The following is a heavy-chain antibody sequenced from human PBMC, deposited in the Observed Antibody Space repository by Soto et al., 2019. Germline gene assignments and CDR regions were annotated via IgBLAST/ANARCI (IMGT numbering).Heavy chain of an antibody. V-gene: IGHV3-30*18. J-gene: IGHJ5*02. CDR1: GFTFSSYG. CDR2: ISYDGSNK. CDR3: AKDLTASGFDP. Sequence: QVQLVESGGGVVQPGRSLRLSCAASGFTFSSYGMHWVRQAPGKGLEWVAVISYDGSNKYYADSVKGRFTISRDNSKNTLYLQMNSLRAEDTAVYYCAKDLTASGFDPWGQGTLVAVSS.